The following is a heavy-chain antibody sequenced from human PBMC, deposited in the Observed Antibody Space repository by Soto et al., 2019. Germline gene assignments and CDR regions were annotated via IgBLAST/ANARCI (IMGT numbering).Heavy chain of an antibody. CDR2: TYYSGNP. CDR3: ARGEGYCISTSCYTSHGMDV. CDR1: GDTISTGGYT. Sequence: PSETLSLTCDVSGDTISTGGYTWAWIRQPPGKALEWIGHTYYSGNPYYNPSLKSRVTISVDTSKNQFSLKLSSVTAADTAVYYCARGEGYCISTSCYTSHGMDVWGQGTTVTVS. D-gene: IGHD2-2*02. V-gene: IGHV4-30-2*05. J-gene: IGHJ6*02.